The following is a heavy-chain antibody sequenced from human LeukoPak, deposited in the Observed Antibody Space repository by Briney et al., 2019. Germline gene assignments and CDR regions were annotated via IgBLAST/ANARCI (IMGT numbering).Heavy chain of an antibody. CDR1: GYTFTGYY. Sequence: VASVKVSCKASGYTFTGYYMHWVRQAPGQGLEWMGWINPNSGGTNYAQKFQGRVTMTRDTSISTAYMELSRLRSDDTAVYYCARASMYNWNDRGYYMDVWGKGTTVTISS. CDR2: INPNSGGT. D-gene: IGHD1-1*01. J-gene: IGHJ6*03. V-gene: IGHV1-2*02. CDR3: ARASMYNWNDRGYYMDV.